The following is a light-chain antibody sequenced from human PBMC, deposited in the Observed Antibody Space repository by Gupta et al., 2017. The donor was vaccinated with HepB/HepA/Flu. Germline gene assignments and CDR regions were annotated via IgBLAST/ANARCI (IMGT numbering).Light chain of an antibody. J-gene: IGKJ1*01. V-gene: IGKV3-20*01. CDR3: QQSADSPPT. CDR2: GTS. CDR1: LSVSSSY. Sequence: EIVLTQSPGTLSLSPGDRATLSCRASLSVSSSYLAWYQQKPGQAPRLLIYGTSTRATGIPDRFSGSGSGTDFTLTISSLEPEDFAVYYCQQSADSPPTFGPGTKVEIE.